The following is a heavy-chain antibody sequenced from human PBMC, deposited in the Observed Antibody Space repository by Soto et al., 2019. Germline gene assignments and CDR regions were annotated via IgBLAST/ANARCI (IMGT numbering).Heavy chain of an antibody. J-gene: IGHJ4*02. V-gene: IGHV3-21*01. Sequence: GGSLRLSCEASGFTFSRVSMNWVRQVPEKGLEWVASISSGSSDTWYADSVKGRFIISRDNAQNSLFLQMNTLRPEDTAMYYCARVAYWGPGTQVTVSS. CDR2: ISSGSSDT. CDR3: ARVAY. CDR1: GFTFSRVS.